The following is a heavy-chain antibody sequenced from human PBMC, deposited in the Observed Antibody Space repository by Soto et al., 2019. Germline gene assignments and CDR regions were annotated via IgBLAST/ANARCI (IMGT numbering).Heavy chain of an antibody. CDR3: ARDRSRGGVLRFLEWLPAGGAYYYGMDV. V-gene: IGHV1-3*01. J-gene: IGHJ6*02. CDR1: GYTFTSYA. CDR2: INAGNGNT. Sequence: ASVKVSCKASGYTFTSYAMHWVRQAPGQRLEWMGWINAGNGNTKYSQKFQGRVTITRDTPASTAYMELSSLRSEDTAVYYCARDRSRGGVLRFLEWLPAGGAYYYGMDVWGQGTTVTVSS. D-gene: IGHD3-3*01.